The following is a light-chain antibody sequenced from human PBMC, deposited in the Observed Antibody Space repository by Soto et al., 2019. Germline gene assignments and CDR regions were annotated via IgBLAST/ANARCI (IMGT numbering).Light chain of an antibody. CDR1: ESISSSY. J-gene: IGKJ4*01. CDR3: QQYGSSLPVT. Sequence: ETVLTQSPGTLSLSPGERATLSCRASESISSSYLAWYQQKPGQAPRLLSYGASSGATGIPDRFSGSGSGTDFTLTISRLEPEDFAVYYCQQYGSSLPVTFGGGTKVEIK. V-gene: IGKV3-20*01. CDR2: GAS.